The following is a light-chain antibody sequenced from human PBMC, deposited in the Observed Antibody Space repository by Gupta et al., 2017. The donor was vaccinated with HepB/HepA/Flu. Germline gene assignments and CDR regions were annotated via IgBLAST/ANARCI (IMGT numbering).Light chain of an antibody. CDR3: QSYDISLSGYV. CDR1: SSNSWAGYG. CDR2: GNN. Sequence: QSVLTQPPSASGAPGQTVTISCTGSSSNSWAGYGVHWYQQVPGTAPTLLIYGNNKRPSGVSERFSGSKSGTSASLAITGLQAEDEADYYCQSYDISLSGYVFGTGTKVTVL. V-gene: IGLV1-40*01. J-gene: IGLJ1*01.